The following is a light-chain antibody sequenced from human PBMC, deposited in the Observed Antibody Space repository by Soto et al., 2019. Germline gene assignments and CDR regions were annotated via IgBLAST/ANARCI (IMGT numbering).Light chain of an antibody. J-gene: IGKJ5*01. V-gene: IGKV4-1*01. Sequence: DIVLTQSPDSLAVSLGERATINCKSNQSVLYSSNNKNFLAWYQQRPGQSPKLLIYWASTRKSGVPDRFSGSGSGTDFTLTIINLQAENVAIYYFQQYSTTPQVTFGQGTRLEIK. CDR3: QQYSTTPQVT. CDR1: QSVLYSSNNKNF. CDR2: WAS.